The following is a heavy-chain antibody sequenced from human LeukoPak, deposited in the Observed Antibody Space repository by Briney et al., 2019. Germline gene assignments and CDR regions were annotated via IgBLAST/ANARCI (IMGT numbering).Heavy chain of an antibody. CDR1: GFTFSSYG. CDR3: TTARSPHLYSNGWYFAFDI. D-gene: IGHD6-19*01. J-gene: IGHJ3*02. V-gene: IGHV3-15*07. CDR2: IRSKADGGAT. Sequence: PGGSLRLSCAASGFTFSSYGMDWVRQAPGKGLEWVGRIRSKADGGATDYAAPVKGRLTISRDDSKNTLYLQMNSLKIEDTAVYYCTTARSPHLYSNGWYFAFDIWGHGTMVTVSS.